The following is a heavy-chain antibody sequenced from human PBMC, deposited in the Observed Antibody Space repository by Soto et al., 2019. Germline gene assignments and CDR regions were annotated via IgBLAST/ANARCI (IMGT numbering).Heavy chain of an antibody. J-gene: IGHJ4*02. CDR1: GYIFTDFF. V-gene: IGHV1-2*02. CDR3: GRVPAPGRPVTTYY. D-gene: IGHD4-17*01. Sequence: QVQLVQSGAEVKKPGASVKVSCKTSGYIFTDFFVHWIRQAPGQGLEWLGWINPNDGDTEYAQKFLGRVFMTRDTSTNTVYMETTRLTSNDTAVYYCGRVPAPGRPVTTYYWGQGSLV. CDR2: INPNDGDT.